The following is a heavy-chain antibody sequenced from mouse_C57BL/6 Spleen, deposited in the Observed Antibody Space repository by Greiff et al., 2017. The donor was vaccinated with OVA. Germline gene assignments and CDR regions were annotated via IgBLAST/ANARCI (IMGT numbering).Heavy chain of an antibody. Sequence: VQLQQSGPELVKPGDSVKISCKASGYSFTGYFMNWVMQSHGKSLEWIGRINPYNGDTFYNQKFKGKATLTVDKSSSTAHMELRSLTSEDSAVYYCARRGRGSRYFDVWGTGTTVTVSS. J-gene: IGHJ1*03. CDR1: GYSFTGYF. CDR3: ARRGRGSRYFDV. CDR2: INPYNGDT. V-gene: IGHV1-20*01. D-gene: IGHD1-1*01.